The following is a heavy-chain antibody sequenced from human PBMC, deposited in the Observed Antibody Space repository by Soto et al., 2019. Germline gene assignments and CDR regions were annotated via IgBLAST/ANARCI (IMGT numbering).Heavy chain of an antibody. CDR1: GFTFSDYA. V-gene: IGHV3-30*18. J-gene: IGHJ4*02. CDR3: AKGGRQWLVTSGFNY. D-gene: IGHD6-19*01. CDR2: VSHDGRNT. Sequence: VQLVESGGGVVQPGRSLRLSCAASGFTFSDYAMHWVRQAPGKGLEWVAVVSHDGRNTHYADSVKDRFTISRDSSKNTVSLEMTSLRAEDTAVYSCAKGGRQWLVTSGFNYWGQGALVTVSS.